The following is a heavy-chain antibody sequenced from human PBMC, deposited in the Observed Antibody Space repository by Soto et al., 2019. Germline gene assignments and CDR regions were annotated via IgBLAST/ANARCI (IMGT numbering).Heavy chain of an antibody. V-gene: IGHV3-33*01. CDR2: IWYDGSNK. CDR3: ARESVAVAGTDFDY. D-gene: IGHD6-19*01. Sequence: GGSLRLSCAASGFSFSSYGMHWVRQAPGKGLEWVAVIWYDGSNKYYADSVKGRFTISRDNSMYTLYLQMNSLRAEDTAVYYCARESVAVAGTDFDYWGQGTLVTVSS. CDR1: GFSFSSYG. J-gene: IGHJ4*02.